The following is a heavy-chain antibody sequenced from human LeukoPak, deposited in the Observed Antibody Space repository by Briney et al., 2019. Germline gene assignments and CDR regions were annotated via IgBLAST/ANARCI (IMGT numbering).Heavy chain of an antibody. CDR1: GFTFGSYG. CDR3: AKNTFSGYYYMDV. J-gene: IGHJ6*03. CDR2: IRYDGSNK. Sequence: GGSLRLSCAASGFTFGSYGMHWVRQAPGKGREWVAFIRYDGSNKYYADSVKGRFTISRDNSKNTLYLQMNSLRAEDTAVYYCAKNTFSGYYYMDVWGKGTTVTVSS. D-gene: IGHD3-16*01. V-gene: IGHV3-30*02.